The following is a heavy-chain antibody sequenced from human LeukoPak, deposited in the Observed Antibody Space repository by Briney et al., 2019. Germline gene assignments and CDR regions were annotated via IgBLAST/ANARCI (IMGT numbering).Heavy chain of an antibody. Sequence: SETLSLTCTVSGGSISSYYWSWIRQPAGKGLEWIGRIYTSGSTNYNPSLKSRVTISVDTSKNQFSLKLSSVTAADTAVYYCARVELGITMVRGVITQHYYYYYYMDVWGKGTTVTVSS. CDR1: GGSISSYY. D-gene: IGHD3-10*01. J-gene: IGHJ6*03. CDR2: IYTSGST. V-gene: IGHV4-4*07. CDR3: ARVELGITMVRGVITQHYYYYYYMDV.